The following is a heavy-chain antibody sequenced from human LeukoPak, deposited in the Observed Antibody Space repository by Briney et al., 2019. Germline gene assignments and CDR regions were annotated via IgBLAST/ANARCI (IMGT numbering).Heavy chain of an antibody. J-gene: IGHJ3*02. CDR1: GGSISSYY. V-gene: IGHV4-4*07. CDR2: IYTSGST. D-gene: IGHD2-15*01. CDR3: ARDCSGGSCYLSDAFDI. Sequence: PSETLSLTCTVSGGSISSYYWSWIRQPAGKGLEWIGRIYTSGSTNYNPSLKSRVTISVDKSKNQFSLKLSSVTAADTAVYYCARDCSGGSCYLSDAFDIWGQGTMVTVS.